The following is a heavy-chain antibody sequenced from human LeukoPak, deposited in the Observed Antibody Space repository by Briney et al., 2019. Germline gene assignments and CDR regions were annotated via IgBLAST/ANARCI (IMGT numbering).Heavy chain of an antibody. CDR2: IWHDGSEK. V-gene: IGHV3-33*01. J-gene: IGHJ4*02. Sequence: GRSLRLSCAASGFTFSTYGMNWVRQAPGKGLEWVAVIWHDGSEKYYADSVKDRFTISRDNSKNTLYPQMNSLRAEDTAVYFCARSNNAFDYWGQGSLVTVSS. CDR3: ARSNNAFDY. D-gene: IGHD1/OR15-1a*01. CDR1: GFTFSTYG.